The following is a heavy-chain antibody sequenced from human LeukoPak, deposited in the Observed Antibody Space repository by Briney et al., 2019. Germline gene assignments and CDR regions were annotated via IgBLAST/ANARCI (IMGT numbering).Heavy chain of an antibody. Sequence: PGGSLRLSCAASGFTFSSYSMNWVRQAPGKGLEWVSYISSSSSTIYYADSVKGRFTISRDNAKNSLYLQMNSLRAEDTAVYYCARTEGHYDFWSGYQYNWFDPWGQGTLVTVSS. J-gene: IGHJ5*02. D-gene: IGHD3-3*01. CDR1: GFTFSSYS. CDR2: ISSSSSTI. V-gene: IGHV3-48*01. CDR3: ARTEGHYDFWSGYQYNWFDP.